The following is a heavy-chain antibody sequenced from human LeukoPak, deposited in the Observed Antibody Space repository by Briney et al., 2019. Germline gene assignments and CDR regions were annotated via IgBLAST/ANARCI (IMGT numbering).Heavy chain of an antibody. J-gene: IGHJ4*02. D-gene: IGHD3-3*01. CDR3: ARALEWFETTDY. V-gene: IGHV4-30-4*08. Sequence: SQTLSLTCTVSGGSISSGDYYWSWIRQPPGKGLEWIGYIYYSGSTYYNPSLKSRVTISVDTSKNQFSLKLSSVTAADTTVYYCARALEWFETTDYWGQGTLVTVSS. CDR1: GGSISSGDYY. CDR2: IYYSGST.